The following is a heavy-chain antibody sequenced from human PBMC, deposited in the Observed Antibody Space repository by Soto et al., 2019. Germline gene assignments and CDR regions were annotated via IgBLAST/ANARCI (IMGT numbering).Heavy chain of an antibody. CDR3: ARMESFGSLNWFDP. V-gene: IGHV1-8*01. Sequence: ASVKVSCKASGYTFTNNDVSWVRQATGQGLEWMGWMNPGSGDTGYAQKFQGRVTMTRDISIATAYMELNSLTSEDTAIYYCARMESFGSLNWFDPWGQGALVTVSS. J-gene: IGHJ5*02. D-gene: IGHD5-18*01. CDR2: MNPGSGDT. CDR1: GYTFTNND.